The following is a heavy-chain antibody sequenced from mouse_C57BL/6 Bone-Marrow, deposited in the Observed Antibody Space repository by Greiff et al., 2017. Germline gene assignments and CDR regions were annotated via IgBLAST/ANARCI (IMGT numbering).Heavy chain of an antibody. Sequence: VQLQQSGPELVKPGASVKISCKASGYTFTDYYMNWVKQSNGKSLEWIGDFNPTNGGTSYNQKLKGKDTLTVYKSASTAYMELRRLTSEDSAGYDCARPVWYSIDYWGQGTSVTVSS. D-gene: IGHD2-10*02. CDR1: GYTFTDYY. CDR3: ARPVWYSIDY. J-gene: IGHJ4*01. CDR2: FNPTNGGT. V-gene: IGHV1-26*01.